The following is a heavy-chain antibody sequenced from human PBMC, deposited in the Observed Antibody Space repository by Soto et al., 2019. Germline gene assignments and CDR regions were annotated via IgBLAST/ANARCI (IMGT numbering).Heavy chain of an antibody. V-gene: IGHV1-2*02. CDR2: INPNSGDT. Sequence: ASVKVSCKTSGYTFTGYYMHWVRQAPGQGLEWMGWINPNSGDTNYAQKFQGRVTMAGDTSISTAYVELSRLRSDDTAVYYCARESNIVVVPAAINAFDIWGQGTMVTVSS. J-gene: IGHJ3*02. CDR1: GYTFTGYY. D-gene: IGHD2-2*02. CDR3: ARESNIVVVPAAINAFDI.